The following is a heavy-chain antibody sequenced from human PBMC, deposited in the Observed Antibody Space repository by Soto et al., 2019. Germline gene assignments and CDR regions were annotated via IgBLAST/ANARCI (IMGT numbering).Heavy chain of an antibody. CDR1: GASISSGDYA. CDR2: IYNSGGS. CDR3: ARGDKNNDYYVDY. J-gene: IGHJ4*02. V-gene: IGHV4-30-2*01. Sequence: QLQLQASGSGLVKPSQTLSLTCVVSGASISSGDYAWNWVRQPPGKGLEWLGYIYNSGGSYYNPSLQSRVSISLDRSKNHFSLRLDSVTAADTALYFCARGDKNNDYYVDYWGQGSLVTVTS. D-gene: IGHD3-16*01.